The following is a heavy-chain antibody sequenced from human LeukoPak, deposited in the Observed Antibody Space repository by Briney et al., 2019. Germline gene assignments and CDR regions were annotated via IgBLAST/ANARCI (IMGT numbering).Heavy chain of an antibody. CDR3: ARGDESSGYFYWGAFDI. CDR2: IYYSGST. J-gene: IGHJ3*02. CDR1: GGSISSYY. Sequence: SETLSLTCTVSGGSISSYYWSWIRQPPGKGLEWIGYIYYSGSTNYNPSLKSRVTISVDTSKNQFSLKLSSVTAADTAVYYCARGDESSGYFYWGAFDIWGQGTMVTVSS. V-gene: IGHV4-59*01. D-gene: IGHD3-22*01.